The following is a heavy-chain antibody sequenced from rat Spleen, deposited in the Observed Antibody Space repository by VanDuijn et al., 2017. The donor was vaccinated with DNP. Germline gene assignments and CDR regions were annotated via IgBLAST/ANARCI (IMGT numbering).Heavy chain of an antibody. Sequence: EVQLVESGGGLVQPGRSMKLSCAASGFTFSNYDMAWVRQAPKKGLEWVATISYDGSSTYYRDSVKGRFTISRDNVKNTQFLQMDSLRSEDTATYYCARLKAPYWYFDFWGPGTMVTVSS. CDR1: GFTFSNYD. CDR2: ISYDGSST. V-gene: IGHV5-7*01. J-gene: IGHJ1*01. CDR3: ARLKAPYWYFDF.